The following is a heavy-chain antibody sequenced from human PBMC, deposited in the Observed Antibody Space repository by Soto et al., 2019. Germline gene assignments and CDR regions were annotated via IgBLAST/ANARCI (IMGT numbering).Heavy chain of an antibody. D-gene: IGHD6-13*01. CDR2: ISAYNGNT. J-gene: IGHJ5*02. CDR3: ASGRTDEQQVVDSPDWFDP. CDR1: GYTFTSYG. Sequence: GASVKVSCKASGYTFTSYGISWVRQAPGQGLEWMGWISAYNGNTNFAQKLQGRVTMTTDTSTSTAYMELRSLRSDDTAVYYCASGRTDEQQVVDSPDWFDPWGQGTLVTVSS. V-gene: IGHV1-18*01.